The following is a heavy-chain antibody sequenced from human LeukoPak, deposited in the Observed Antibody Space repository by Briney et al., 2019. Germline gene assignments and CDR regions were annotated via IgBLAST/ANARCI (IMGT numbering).Heavy chain of an antibody. D-gene: IGHD6-13*01. Sequence: GASVKVSCKASGYTFTGYYMHWVRQAPGQGLEWMGWINPNSGGTNYAQKFQGRVTMTRDTSISTAYMELSRLRSDDTAVYYCARNWVADSSSWYPGPYLIYYYYYMDVWGKGTTVTVSS. J-gene: IGHJ6*03. CDR3: ARNWVADSSSWYPGPYLIYYYYYMDV. CDR2: INPNSGGT. CDR1: GYTFTGYY. V-gene: IGHV1-2*02.